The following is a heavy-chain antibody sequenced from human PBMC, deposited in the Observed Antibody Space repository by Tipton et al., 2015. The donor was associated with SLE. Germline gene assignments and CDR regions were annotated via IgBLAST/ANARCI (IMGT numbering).Heavy chain of an antibody. CDR2: INHSGST. J-gene: IGHJ4*02. Sequence: LRLSCTVSGGSISSSSYYWGWIRQPPGKGLEWIGEINHSGSTYYNPSLKSRVTISVDTSKNQFSLKLSSVTAADTAVYYCALRVRGYYFDYWGQGTLVTVSS. V-gene: IGHV4-39*07. CDR3: ALRVRGYYFDY. CDR1: GGSISSSSYY. D-gene: IGHD3-10*01.